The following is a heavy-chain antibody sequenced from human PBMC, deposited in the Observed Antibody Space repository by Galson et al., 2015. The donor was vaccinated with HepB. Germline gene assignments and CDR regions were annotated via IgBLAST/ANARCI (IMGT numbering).Heavy chain of an antibody. V-gene: IGHV4-39*01. D-gene: IGHD3-22*01. Sequence: ETLSLTCTVSGGSIRSSDDYWGWIRQPPGKGLEWIGGLYKSGSTHYNPSLKSRVTIFVDTSKNQFSPKLSSVTAADTAVYYCARRASGMTVRYDFDDWGQGTLVTVSS. J-gene: IGHJ4*02. CDR1: GGSIRSSDDY. CDR2: LYKSGST. CDR3: ARRASGMTVRYDFDD.